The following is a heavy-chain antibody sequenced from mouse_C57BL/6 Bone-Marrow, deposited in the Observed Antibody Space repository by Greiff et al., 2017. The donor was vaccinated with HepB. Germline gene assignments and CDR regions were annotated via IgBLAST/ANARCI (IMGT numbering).Heavy chain of an antibody. CDR1: GFNIKDDY. D-gene: IGHD2-10*02. CDR3: TTGGYGNYEFAY. Sequence: VQLKESGAELVRPGASVKLSCTASGFNIKDDYMHWVKQRPEQGLEWIGWIDPENGDTEYASKFQGKATITADTSSNTAYLQLSSLTSEDTAVYYCTTGGYGNYEFAYWGQGTLVTVSA. CDR2: IDPENGDT. J-gene: IGHJ3*01. V-gene: IGHV14-4*01.